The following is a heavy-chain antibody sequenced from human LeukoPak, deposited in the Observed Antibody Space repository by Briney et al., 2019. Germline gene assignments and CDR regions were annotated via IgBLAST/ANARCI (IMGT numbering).Heavy chain of an antibody. CDR2: ISSDGSLQ. Sequence: PGRSLRLSCSVSGFTFTSYAMHWARQAPGKGLEWAAVISSDGSLQYYADSVRGRFTISRDNSRNTLYLQMNGLRPDDTAVYYCAKVALPVFDYYYYYYMDVWGRGTTVTVSS. J-gene: IGHJ6*03. CDR3: AKVALPVFDYYYYYYMDV. D-gene: IGHD3-10*01. V-gene: IGHV3-30*01. CDR1: GFTFTSYA.